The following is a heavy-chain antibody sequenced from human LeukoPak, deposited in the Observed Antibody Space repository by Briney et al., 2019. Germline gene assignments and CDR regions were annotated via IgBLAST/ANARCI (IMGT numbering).Heavy chain of an antibody. Sequence: QPGGSLRLSCVVSGFPFSNNPMNWVRQAPGKGLEWVSYISTAISTTYYAESVKGRFTISRDNAKNSLYLQMNSLRVEDTAVYYCARDGRMGYEIDYWGQGTLVTVSS. J-gene: IGHJ4*02. CDR3: ARDGRMGYEIDY. CDR2: ISTAISTT. V-gene: IGHV3-48*01. D-gene: IGHD2-2*01. CDR1: GFPFSNNP.